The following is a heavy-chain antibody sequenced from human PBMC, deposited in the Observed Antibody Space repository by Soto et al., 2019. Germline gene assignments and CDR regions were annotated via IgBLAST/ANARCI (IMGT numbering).Heavy chain of an antibody. D-gene: IGHD3-9*01. Sequence: EVQLVESGGGLVQPGGSLRLSCAASGFTFSSYWMSWVRQAPGKGLEWVANIKQDGSEKYYVDSVKGRFTMSRDNAKNSLYLQMNSLRAEDTAVYYCARGYYDILTGHKRTTALFDYWGQGTLVTVSS. J-gene: IGHJ4*02. CDR2: IKQDGSEK. CDR1: GFTFSSYW. CDR3: ARGYYDILTGHKRTTALFDY. V-gene: IGHV3-7*05.